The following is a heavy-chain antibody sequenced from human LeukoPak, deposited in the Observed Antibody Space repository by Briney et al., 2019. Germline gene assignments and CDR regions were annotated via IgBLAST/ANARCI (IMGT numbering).Heavy chain of an antibody. CDR1: GYNFTTYW. CDR3: ARPGRPPGLESGKDYYYYYMDV. Sequence: GESLQISCKGSGYNFTTYWIGWVRQMPGQGLEWIGIIYPGDYDVRYSPSFQGQVSISTDNSITTAYLQWSVLQASDTAMYYCARPGRPPGLESGKDYYYYYMDVWGKGTTVIVSS. J-gene: IGHJ6*03. V-gene: IGHV5-51*01. CDR2: IYPGDYDV. D-gene: IGHD3-3*01.